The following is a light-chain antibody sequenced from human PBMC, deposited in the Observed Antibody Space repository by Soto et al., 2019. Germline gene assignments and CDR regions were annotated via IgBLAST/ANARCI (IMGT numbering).Light chain of an antibody. V-gene: IGKV3-11*01. CDR2: DAS. CDR3: QQRSNWPSLT. J-gene: IGKJ4*01. Sequence: EIVLTQSPATLSLSPGERATLSCRASQSVSSYLAWYQQKPGQAPRLLIYDASNRATGIPARFSGGGSGTEFTLTIRCLEPEDFAVYYFQQRSNWPSLTFGGGTKVEIK. CDR1: QSVSSY.